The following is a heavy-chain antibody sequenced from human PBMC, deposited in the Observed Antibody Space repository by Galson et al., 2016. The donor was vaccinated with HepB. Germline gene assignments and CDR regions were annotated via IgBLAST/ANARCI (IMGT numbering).Heavy chain of an antibody. J-gene: IGHJ4*02. V-gene: IGHV3-23*01. CDR3: TTWLSHHFDY. CDR2: IDGPTPNT. D-gene: IGHD6-19*01. CDR1: GFTFRNYA. Sequence: SLRLSCAASGFTFRNYALSWVRRAPGKGLEWVXHIDGPTPNTHYADSVRGRFSIYRDNSRDTLYLQMDSLTAEDSAIYYCTTWLSHHFDYWGQGTRVTVSS.